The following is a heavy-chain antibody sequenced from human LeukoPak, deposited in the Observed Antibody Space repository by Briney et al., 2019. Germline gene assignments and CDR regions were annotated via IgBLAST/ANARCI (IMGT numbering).Heavy chain of an antibody. Sequence: PGGSLRLSCAASGFTFSSYSMSWVRQVPGKGLEWVSSISSSSSYIYYADSVKGRFTISRDNAKNSLYLQMNSLRAEDTAVYYCARGRVYSSWDEEVDFDYWGQGTLVTVSS. CDR2: ISSSSSYI. CDR3: ARGRVYSSWDEEVDFDY. J-gene: IGHJ4*02. V-gene: IGHV3-21*01. D-gene: IGHD6-13*01. CDR1: GFTFSSYS.